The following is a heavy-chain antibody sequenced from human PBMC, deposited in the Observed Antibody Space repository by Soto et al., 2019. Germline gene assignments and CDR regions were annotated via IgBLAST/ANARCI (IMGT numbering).Heavy chain of an antibody. Sequence: GESLKISCKGSGYSFTSYWIGWVRQMPGKGLEWMGIIYPGDSDTRYSPSFQGQVTISADKSISTAYLQWSSLKASDTAMYYCARLRGPDYYDSSGGDAFDIWGQGTMVTVSS. V-gene: IGHV5-51*01. J-gene: IGHJ3*02. D-gene: IGHD3-22*01. CDR1: GYSFTSYW. CDR3: ARLRGPDYYDSSGGDAFDI. CDR2: IYPGDSDT.